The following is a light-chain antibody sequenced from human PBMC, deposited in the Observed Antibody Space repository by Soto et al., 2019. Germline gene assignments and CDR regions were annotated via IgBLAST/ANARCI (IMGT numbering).Light chain of an antibody. Sequence: DIQVTQSPSSLSASVGDRVTITCRASQTISTYLNCYQQNPGKAPKLLIYAASSLQSGVPSPFSGSGSGTDFTLTISTLQPEDFATYYCQQSSNIPYTFGQGTKLEIK. V-gene: IGKV1-39*01. CDR2: AAS. J-gene: IGKJ2*01. CDR1: QTISTY. CDR3: QQSSNIPYT.